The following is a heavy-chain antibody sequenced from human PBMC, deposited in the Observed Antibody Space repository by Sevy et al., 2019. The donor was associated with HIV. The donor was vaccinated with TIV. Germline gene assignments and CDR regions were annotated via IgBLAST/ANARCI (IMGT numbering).Heavy chain of an antibody. J-gene: IGHJ4*02. CDR3: AKETTGRFDS. Sequence: GGSLRLSCAASGFTFSAYWMNWVRQAPGKGLEGVANIKADGSDKHYVDSVEGRFTISRDKAKNSLYLQMNSRRVEDTAVYYCAKETTGRFDSWGQGTLVTVSS. D-gene: IGHD1-26*01. CDR1: GFTFSAYW. CDR2: IKADGSDK. V-gene: IGHV3-7*01.